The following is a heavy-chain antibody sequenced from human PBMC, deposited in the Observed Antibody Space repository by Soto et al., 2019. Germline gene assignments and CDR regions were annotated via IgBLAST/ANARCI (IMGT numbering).Heavy chain of an antibody. J-gene: IGHJ3*02. V-gene: IGHV3-66*01. D-gene: IGHD3-3*01. Sequence: GGSLRLSCATSGFTVSSNYMSWVRQAPGKGLEWVSVIYSGGSTYYADSVKGRFTISRDNSKNTLYLQMNSLRAEDTAVYYCARGATYYDFWSAPDAFDIWGQGTMVTVSS. CDR3: ARGATYYDFWSAPDAFDI. CDR2: IYSGGST. CDR1: GFTVSSNY.